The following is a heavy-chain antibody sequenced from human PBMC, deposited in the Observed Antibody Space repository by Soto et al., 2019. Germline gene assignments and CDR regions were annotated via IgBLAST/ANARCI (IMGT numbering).Heavy chain of an antibody. Sequence: GGSLRLSCAASGFTFSSYWMNWVRQAPGKGLEWVANIKQDGSEKYYVDSVKGRFTISRDNAKNSLYLQMNSLRAEDTALYYCARDVSTSCYGYWGQGTLVTVSS. CDR3: ARDVSTSCYGY. D-gene: IGHD2-2*01. CDR1: GFTFSSYW. V-gene: IGHV3-7*01. J-gene: IGHJ4*02. CDR2: IKQDGSEK.